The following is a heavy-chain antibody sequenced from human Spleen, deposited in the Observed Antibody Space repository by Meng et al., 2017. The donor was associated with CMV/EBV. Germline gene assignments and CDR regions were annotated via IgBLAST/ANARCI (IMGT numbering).Heavy chain of an antibody. CDR2: IYRGGST. V-gene: IGHV3-53*01. CDR1: GFTVSSNY. Sequence: GESLKISCAASGFTVSSNYMNWVRQAPGKGLEWVSVIYRGGSTYYADSVKGRFTIPRDNSKNTLYIQMNGLRAEDTAVYYCASLNAFDIWGQGTRVTVSS. J-gene: IGHJ3*02. CDR3: ASLNAFDI.